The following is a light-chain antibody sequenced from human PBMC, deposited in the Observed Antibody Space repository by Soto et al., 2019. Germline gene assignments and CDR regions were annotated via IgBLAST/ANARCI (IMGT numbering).Light chain of an antibody. CDR3: QHYGSLVLT. J-gene: IGKJ4*01. V-gene: IGKV3-20*01. CDR1: QSVSNTY. CDR2: GAS. Sequence: EIVLTQSPGTLSLSPGERATLSCRASQSVSNTYLAWYQQKPGQAPRLLIYGASSRATGIPDRFSGSGSGTDFTLTISGLEPEDFAVYYCQHYGSLVLTFGGGTKVEIK.